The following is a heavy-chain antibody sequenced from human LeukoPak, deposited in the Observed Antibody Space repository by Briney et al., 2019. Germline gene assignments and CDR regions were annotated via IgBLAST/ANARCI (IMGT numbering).Heavy chain of an antibody. CDR2: ISSSSYI. D-gene: IGHD6-13*01. CDR3: AREPLYSSSWYGGNY. Sequence: GGSLRLSCAASGFTFSSYSMNWVRQAPGKALEWVSSISSSSYIYYADSVKGRFTISRDNAKNSLYLQMNSLRAEDTAVYYCAREPLYSSSWYGGNYWGKGTLVTVSS. CDR1: GFTFSSYS. V-gene: IGHV3-21*01. J-gene: IGHJ4*02.